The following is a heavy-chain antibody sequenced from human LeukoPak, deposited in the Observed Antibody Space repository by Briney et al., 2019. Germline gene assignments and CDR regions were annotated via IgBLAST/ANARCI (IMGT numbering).Heavy chain of an antibody. CDR2: INHSGST. Sequence: SETLSLTCAVYGGSFSGYYWSWIRQPPGKGLEWIGEINHSGSTNYNPSLKSRVTISVDTSKNQFSLKLSSMTAADTAVYYCARGSREGSLVGAVDYWGQGTLVTVSS. CDR3: ARGSREGSLVGAVDY. J-gene: IGHJ4*02. D-gene: IGHD1-26*01. CDR1: GGSFSGYY. V-gene: IGHV4-34*01.